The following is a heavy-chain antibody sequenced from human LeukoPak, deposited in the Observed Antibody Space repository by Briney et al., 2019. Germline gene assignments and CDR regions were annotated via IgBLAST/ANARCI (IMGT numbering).Heavy chain of an antibody. CDR2: ISAYNGNT. J-gene: IGHJ4*02. V-gene: IGHV1-18*01. Sequence: GASVKVSCKASGYTFTSYGISWVRQAPGQGLEWMGWISAYNGNTNYAQKLQGRVTMTTDTSTSTAYMELRSLRSDDTAVYYCARENYDSSGYYGLDYWGQGTLVTVSS. CDR3: ARENYDSSGYYGLDY. D-gene: IGHD3-22*01. CDR1: GYTFTSYG.